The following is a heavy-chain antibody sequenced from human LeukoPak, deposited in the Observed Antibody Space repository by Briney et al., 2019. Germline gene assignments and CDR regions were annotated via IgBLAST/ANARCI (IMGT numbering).Heavy chain of an antibody. Sequence: PGGSLRLSCAASGFTFSSYWMSWVRQAPGKGLEWVSYISSSSSTIFYADSVKGRFTVSRDNAKNSLYLQMNSLRAEDTAVYYCARAGRFLEWSTLPTDYWGQGTLVTVSS. CDR1: GFTFSSYW. J-gene: IGHJ4*02. CDR3: ARAGRFLEWSTLPTDY. CDR2: ISSSSSTI. D-gene: IGHD3-3*01. V-gene: IGHV3-48*01.